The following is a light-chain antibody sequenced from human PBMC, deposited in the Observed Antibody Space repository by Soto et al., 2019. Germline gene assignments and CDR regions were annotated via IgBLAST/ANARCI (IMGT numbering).Light chain of an antibody. V-gene: IGLV2-14*01. CDR1: SSDVGGYNY. CDR3: ISYTSSSNPVV. Sequence: QSALTQPASVSGSPGQSITISCTGTSSDVGGYNYVSWYQQHPGKAPKLMIYDVSNRPSGVSNRFSGSKSGNTASLTISGLQDEDEADYYCISYTSSSNPVVFGGGTKLTVL. J-gene: IGLJ2*01. CDR2: DVS.